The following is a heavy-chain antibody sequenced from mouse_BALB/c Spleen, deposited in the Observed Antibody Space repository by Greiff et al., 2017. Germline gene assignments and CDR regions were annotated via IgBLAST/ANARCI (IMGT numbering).Heavy chain of an antibody. Sequence: QVQLQQPGAELVKPGASVKLSCKASGYTFPSYYMYWVKQRPGQGLEWIGGINPSNGGTNFNEKFKSKATLTVDKSSSTAYMQLSSLTSEDSAVYYCTRPFYYAMDYWGQGTSVTVSS. CDR3: TRPFYYAMDY. CDR2: INPSNGGT. J-gene: IGHJ4*01. CDR1: GYTFPSYY. V-gene: IGHV1S81*02.